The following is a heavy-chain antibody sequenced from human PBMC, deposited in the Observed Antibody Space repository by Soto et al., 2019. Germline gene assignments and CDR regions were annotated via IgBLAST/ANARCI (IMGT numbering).Heavy chain of an antibody. V-gene: IGHV3-30*18. D-gene: IGHD3-9*01. J-gene: IGHJ6*03. Sequence: GGSLRLSCAASGFTFSSYGMHWVRQAPGKGLEWVAVISYDGSNKYYADSVKGRFTISRDNSKNTLYLQMNSLRAEDTAVYYCAKDWLLYSDYYYYYMDVWGKGTTVTVSS. CDR3: AKDWLLYSDYYYYYMDV. CDR2: ISYDGSNK. CDR1: GFTFSSYG.